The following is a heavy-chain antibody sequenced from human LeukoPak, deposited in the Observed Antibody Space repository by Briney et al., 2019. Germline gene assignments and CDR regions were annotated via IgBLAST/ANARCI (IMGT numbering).Heavy chain of an antibody. CDR1: GFTFSSYW. D-gene: IGHD1-26*01. CDR2: IKQDGSEK. CDR3: ARRYSGSYNNYYMDV. J-gene: IGHJ6*03. Sequence: GGSLRLSCAASGFTFSSYWMHWVRQAPGKGLEWVANIKQDGSEKYYVDSVKGRFTISRDNSKNTLYLQMDSLRPEDTAVYYCARRYSGSYNNYYMDVWGKGTTVTVSS. V-gene: IGHV3-7*01.